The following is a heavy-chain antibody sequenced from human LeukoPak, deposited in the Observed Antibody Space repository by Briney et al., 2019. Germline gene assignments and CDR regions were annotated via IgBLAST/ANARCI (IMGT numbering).Heavy chain of an antibody. J-gene: IGHJ4*02. CDR3: ATDLGGYCSGGSCYYY. D-gene: IGHD2-15*01. Sequence: ASVKVSCKVSGYTLTELSMHWVRQAPGKGLEWMGGFDPEDGETIYAQKFQGRVTMTEDTSTDTAYMELSSLRSEDTAVYYCATDLGGYCSGGSCYYYWGQGTLVTVSS. CDR1: GYTLTELS. V-gene: IGHV1-24*01. CDR2: FDPEDGET.